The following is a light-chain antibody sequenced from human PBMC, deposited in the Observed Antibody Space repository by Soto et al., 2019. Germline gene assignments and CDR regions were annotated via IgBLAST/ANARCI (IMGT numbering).Light chain of an antibody. Sequence: DIQMTQSPSTLSACVGDRVTIACRASQSISSRLAWYQLKPGKVPKLLISDASTLERGVPTTFSGSGSGTEFTLTISTLQPDDFATYYCQQYTDYSRTFGQGTKVDIK. CDR3: QQYTDYSRT. CDR1: QSISSR. CDR2: DAS. V-gene: IGKV1-5*01. J-gene: IGKJ1*01.